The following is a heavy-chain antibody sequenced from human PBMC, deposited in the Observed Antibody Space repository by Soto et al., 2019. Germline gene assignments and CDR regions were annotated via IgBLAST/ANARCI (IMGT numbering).Heavy chain of an antibody. V-gene: IGHV1-3*01. D-gene: IGHD6-19*01. CDR2: INAGNGNT. CDR1: GYTFTGYA. CDR3: ARDVEVAADFDY. Sequence: GASVKVSCKASGYTFTGYAMHWVRQAPGQRLEWMGWINAGNGNTKYSQKFQGRVTITRDTSASAAYMELSSLSSEDTAVYYCARDVEVAADFDYWGQGTLVT. J-gene: IGHJ4*02.